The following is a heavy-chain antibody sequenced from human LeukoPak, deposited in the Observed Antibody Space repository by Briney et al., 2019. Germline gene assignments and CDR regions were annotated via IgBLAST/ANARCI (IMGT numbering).Heavy chain of an antibody. J-gene: IGHJ6*03. CDR2: IYYSGST. CDR1: GGSVSSYY. D-gene: IGHD6-13*01. Sequence: SETLSLTCTVSGGSVSSYYWSWIRQPPGKGLEWIGYIYYSGSTNCNPSLKSRVTISVDTAKNQFSLRLSSVTAADTAVYYCARLGSSSWYNFYYYIEVWGKGTTVTVSS. V-gene: IGHV4-59*02. CDR3: ARLGSSSWYNFYYYIEV.